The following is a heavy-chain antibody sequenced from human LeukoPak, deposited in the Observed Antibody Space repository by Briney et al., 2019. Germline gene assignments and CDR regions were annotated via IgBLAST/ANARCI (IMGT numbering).Heavy chain of an antibody. V-gene: IGHV4-39*01. Sequence: SETLSLTCTVSGGSISSSSYYWGWIRQPPGKGLEWIGSIYCSGSTYYNPSLKSRVTISVDTSKNQFSLKLSSVTAADTAVYYCARSRGYSYGYVAFDYWGQGTLVTVSS. CDR2: IYCSGST. CDR3: ARSRGYSYGYVAFDY. CDR1: GGSISSSSYY. J-gene: IGHJ4*02. D-gene: IGHD5-18*01.